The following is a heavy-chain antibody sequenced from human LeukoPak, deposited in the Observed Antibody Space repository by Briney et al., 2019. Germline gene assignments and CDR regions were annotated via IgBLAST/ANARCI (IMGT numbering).Heavy chain of an antibody. CDR1: GYTFTGYY. J-gene: IGHJ4*02. CDR3: ARGVDTEASCNY. Sequence: GASVKVSCKASGYTFTGYYMHWVRQAPGQGLEWMGRIIPIFGTANYAQKFQGRVTITTDESTSTAYMELSSLRSEDTAVYYCARGVDTEASCNYWGQGTLVTVSS. D-gene: IGHD5-18*01. V-gene: IGHV1-69*05. CDR2: IIPIFGTA.